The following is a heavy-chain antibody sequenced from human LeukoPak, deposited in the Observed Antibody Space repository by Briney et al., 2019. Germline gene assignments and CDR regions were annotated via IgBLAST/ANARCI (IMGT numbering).Heavy chain of an antibody. D-gene: IGHD3-22*01. CDR3: ASLYYYDSSGSERGYWFDP. CDR1: GGSFSGYY. V-gene: IGHV4-34*01. J-gene: IGHJ5*02. Sequence: SETLSLTCAVYGGSFSGYYWSWIRQPPGKGLEWIGEINHSGSTNYNPSLKSRVTISVDTSKNQFSLKLSSVTAADTAVYYCASLYYYDSSGSERGYWFDPWGQGTLVTVSS. CDR2: INHSGST.